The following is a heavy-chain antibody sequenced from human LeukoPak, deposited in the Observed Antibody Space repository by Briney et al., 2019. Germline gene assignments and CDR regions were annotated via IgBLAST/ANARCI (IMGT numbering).Heavy chain of an antibody. CDR1: GYTFTGYY. Sequence: ASVKVSCKASGYTFTGYYMHWVRQAPGQGLEWMGWINPDSGGTNYAQKFQGRVTMTRDTSISTAYMELSSLRSEDTAVYYCARDPWCQGSCWFDPWGQGTLVTVSS. D-gene: IGHD2-15*01. V-gene: IGHV1-2*02. CDR3: ARDPWCQGSCWFDP. CDR2: INPDSGGT. J-gene: IGHJ5*02.